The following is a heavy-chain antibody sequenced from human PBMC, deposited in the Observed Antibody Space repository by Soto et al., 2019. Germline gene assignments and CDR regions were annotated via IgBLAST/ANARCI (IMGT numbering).Heavy chain of an antibody. CDR3: ARDTGGSYDY. Sequence: EVQLVESGGGLVQPGGSLRLSCAASGFTFSDYYMDWVRQIPGKGLEWLGRSRNKANSYNTEYAASVRGRFTISRDDSRDSMYLQMNSLKTEDTAVYYCARDTGGSYDYWGQGALVTVSS. D-gene: IGHD1-26*01. CDR2: SRNKANSYNT. CDR1: GFTFSDYY. V-gene: IGHV3-72*01. J-gene: IGHJ4*02.